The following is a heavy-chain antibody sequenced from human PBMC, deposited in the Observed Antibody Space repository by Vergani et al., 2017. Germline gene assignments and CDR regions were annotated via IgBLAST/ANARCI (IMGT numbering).Heavy chain of an antibody. Sequence: EVQLVESGGALIQPGGSLRLSCAASGFNFNNYVITWIRQAPGRGLEWVSGISVSGRSIYYADSVNGRFTISRDNSKNTLSLQMNSLRAADTAVYYCAKQGGYDFWSGQYYFDFWGQGTLVTVSS. CDR2: ISVSGRSI. CDR1: GFNFNNYV. CDR3: AKQGGYDFWSGQYYFDF. V-gene: IGHV3-23*04. D-gene: IGHD3-3*01. J-gene: IGHJ4*02.